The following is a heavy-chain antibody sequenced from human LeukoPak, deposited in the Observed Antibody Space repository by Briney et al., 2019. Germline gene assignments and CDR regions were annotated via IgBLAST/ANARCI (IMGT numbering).Heavy chain of an antibody. CDR2: ISYDGSNK. D-gene: IGHD3-22*01. V-gene: IGHV3-30-3*01. Sequence: PGGSLRLSCAASGFTFSSYAMHWVRQAPGKGLEWVATISYDGSNKYHADSVKGRFTISRDNSRNTLYLQMNSLRAEDTAVYYCARDHGVDYYDSSGYYWFGYWGQGTLVTVSS. J-gene: IGHJ4*02. CDR3: ARDHGVDYYDSSGYYWFGY. CDR1: GFTFSSYA.